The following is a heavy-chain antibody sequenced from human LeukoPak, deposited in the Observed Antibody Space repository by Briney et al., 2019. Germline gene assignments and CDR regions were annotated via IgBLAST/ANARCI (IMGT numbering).Heavy chain of an antibody. CDR3: AKDTTAWWYHRAYMDV. Sequence: GGSLRLSCAASVFTFSSYAMRWVRQAPGGGLEWVSAISGSGDTTYHADSVKGRFTISRDNSENRLSLQMDSLRAEDTAVYFCAKDTTAWWYHRAYMDVWGKGTTVTVSS. CDR1: VFTFSSYA. V-gene: IGHV3-23*01. J-gene: IGHJ6*03. CDR2: ISGSGDTT. D-gene: IGHD2-15*01.